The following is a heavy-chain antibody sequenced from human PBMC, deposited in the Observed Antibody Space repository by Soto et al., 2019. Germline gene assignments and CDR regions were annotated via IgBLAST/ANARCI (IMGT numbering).Heavy chain of an antibody. D-gene: IGHD2-21*02. Sequence: EVQLLESGGGLVQPGGSLRLSCAASGFTFSSYAMSWVRQAPGKGLEWVSAISGSGGSTYYADSVKGRFTISRDNSKNTLYLQMNSLRAEDTAVYYCAKGEVVTAIRGDYIDYWGQGTLVTVSS. J-gene: IGHJ4*02. CDR3: AKGEVVTAIRGDYIDY. CDR1: GFTFSSYA. CDR2: ISGSGGST. V-gene: IGHV3-23*01.